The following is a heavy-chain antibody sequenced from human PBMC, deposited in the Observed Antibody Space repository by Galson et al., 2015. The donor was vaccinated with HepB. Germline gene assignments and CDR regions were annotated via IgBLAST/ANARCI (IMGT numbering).Heavy chain of an antibody. CDR1: GFTFSSYS. J-gene: IGHJ5*02. Sequence: SLRLSCAASGFTFSSYSMNWVRQAPGKGLEWVSSISSSSSYIYYADSVKGRFTISRDNAKNSLYLQMNSLRAEDTAVYYCARDHGRPNSGAVAASWGQGTLVTVSS. CDR2: ISSSSSYI. CDR3: ARDHGRPNSGAVAAS. D-gene: IGHD6-19*01. V-gene: IGHV3-21*01.